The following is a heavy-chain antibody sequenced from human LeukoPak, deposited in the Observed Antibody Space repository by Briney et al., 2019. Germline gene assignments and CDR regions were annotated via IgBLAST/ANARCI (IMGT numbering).Heavy chain of an antibody. Sequence: GGSLRLSCAASGFTFSSYSMNWVRQAPGKGLEWVSSISSSSSYIYYADSVKGRFTISRDNAKNSLYLQMNSLRAEDTAVYYCARSWLQLRGYFDYWGQGTLVTVSS. J-gene: IGHJ4*02. CDR1: GFTFSSYS. V-gene: IGHV3-21*01. CDR3: ARSWLQLRGYFDY. CDR2: ISSSSSYI. D-gene: IGHD5-24*01.